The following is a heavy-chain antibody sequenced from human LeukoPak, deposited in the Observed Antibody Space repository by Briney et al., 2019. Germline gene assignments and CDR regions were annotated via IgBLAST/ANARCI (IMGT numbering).Heavy chain of an antibody. V-gene: IGHV3-33*01. J-gene: IGHJ4*02. CDR1: GFTFSSYG. CDR3: ARGQGSSDGTPFFDY. D-gene: IGHD2-15*01. Sequence: GGSLRLSCAASGFTFSSYGMHWVRQAPGKGLEWVAVIWYDGSNKYYADSVKGRFTISRDNSKNTLYLQMNSLRAEDTAVYYCARGQGSSDGTPFFDYWGQGTLVTVSS. CDR2: IWYDGSNK.